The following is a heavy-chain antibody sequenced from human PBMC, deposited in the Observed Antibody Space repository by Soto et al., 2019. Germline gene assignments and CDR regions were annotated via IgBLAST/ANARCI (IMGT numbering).Heavy chain of an antibody. CDR1: GGSFSGYY. CDR2: INHSGST. Sequence: PSETLSLTCAVYGGSFSGYYWSWIRQPPGKGLEWIGEINHSGSTNYNPSLKSRVTISVDTSKNQFSLKLSSVTAADTAVYYCARASYDILTGYPNWFDPWGQGTLVTVS. V-gene: IGHV4-34*01. J-gene: IGHJ5*02. D-gene: IGHD3-9*01. CDR3: ARASYDILTGYPNWFDP.